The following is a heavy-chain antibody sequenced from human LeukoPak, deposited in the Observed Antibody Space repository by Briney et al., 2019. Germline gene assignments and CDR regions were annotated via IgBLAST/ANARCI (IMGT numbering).Heavy chain of an antibody. CDR2: IYYSGST. CDR3: AGTEYSGSLDY. V-gene: IGHV4-59*08. J-gene: IGHJ4*02. D-gene: IGHD1-26*01. Sequence: PSETLSLTCTVSGGSISSYYWSWIRQPPGKGLEWIGYIYYSGSTNYNPSLKSRVTISVDTSKNQFSLKLSSVTAADTAVYYCAGTEYSGSLDYWGQGTLVTVSS. CDR1: GGSISSYY.